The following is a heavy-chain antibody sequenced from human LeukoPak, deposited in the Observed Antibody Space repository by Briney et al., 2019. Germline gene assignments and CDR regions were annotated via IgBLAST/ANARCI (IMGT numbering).Heavy chain of an antibody. Sequence: WASVKVSCKASGYTFTSYYMHWVRQAPGQGLEWMGWINPNSGGTNYAQKFQGRVTMTRDTSISTAYMELSRLRSDDTAVYYCARVWFGELLLQTYFDYWGQGTLVTVSS. V-gene: IGHV1-2*02. CDR2: INPNSGGT. CDR1: GYTFTSYY. CDR3: ARVWFGELLLQTYFDY. D-gene: IGHD3-10*01. J-gene: IGHJ4*02.